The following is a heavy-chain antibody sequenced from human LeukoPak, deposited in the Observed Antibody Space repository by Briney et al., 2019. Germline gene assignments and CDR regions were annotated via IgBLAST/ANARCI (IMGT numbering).Heavy chain of an antibody. CDR3: ARDRAMGVTYYYYGMDV. J-gene: IGHJ6*02. CDR1: GGSISSGDYY. D-gene: IGHD3-10*01. Sequence: SETLSLTCTVYGGSISSGDYYWSWIRQPPGKGLEWIGYIYYSGSTYYNPSLKSRVTISVDTSKNQFSLKLSSVTAADTAVYYCARDRAMGVTYYYYGMDVWGQGTTVTVSS. CDR2: IYYSGST. V-gene: IGHV4-30-4*01.